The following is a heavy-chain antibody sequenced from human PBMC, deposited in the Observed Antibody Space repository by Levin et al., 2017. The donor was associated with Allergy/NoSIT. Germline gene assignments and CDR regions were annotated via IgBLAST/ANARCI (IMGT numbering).Heavy chain of an antibody. CDR2: LHPLAFLP. V-gene: IGHV1-46*01. D-gene: IGHD3-10*01. CDR3: ARAHSGDYADY. CDR1: GYTFTTYY. Sequence: KISCKASGYTFTTYYMHWVRQAPGQGLEWICLLHPLAFLPPSSPPFPFLVTMTRDTSTSTVYLELSSLTSEDTAVYFCARAHSGDYADYWGQGSLVTVSS. J-gene: IGHJ4*02.